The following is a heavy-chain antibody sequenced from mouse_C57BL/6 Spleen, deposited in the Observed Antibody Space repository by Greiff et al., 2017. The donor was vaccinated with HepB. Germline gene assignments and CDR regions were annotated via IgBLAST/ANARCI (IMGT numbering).Heavy chain of an antibody. V-gene: IGHV1-69*01. CDR1: GYTFTSYW. CDR3: ARLGGSSPYYAMDY. D-gene: IGHD1-1*01. J-gene: IGHJ4*01. CDR2: IDPSDSYT. Sequence: QVQLQQPGAELVMPGASVKLSCKASGYTFTSYWMHWVKQRPGQGLEWIGEIDPSDSYTNYNQKFKGKSTLTVDKSSSTAYMQLSSLTSEDSAVYYSARLGGSSPYYAMDYWGQGTSVTVSS.